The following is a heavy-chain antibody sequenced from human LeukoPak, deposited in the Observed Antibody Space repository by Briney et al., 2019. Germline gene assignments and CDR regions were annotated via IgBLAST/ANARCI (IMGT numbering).Heavy chain of an antibody. CDR1: GGTFSSYA. D-gene: IGHD2-2*02. J-gene: IGHJ4*02. V-gene: IGHV1-69*04. CDR3: ARGPMRYCSSTSCYSVFDY. CDR2: IIPILGIA. Sequence: GASVKVSCKASGGTFSSYAISWVRQAPGQGLEWMGRIIPILGIANYAQKFQGRVTITADKSTSTAYMELSSLRSEDTAVYYCARGPMRYCSSTSCYSVFDYWGQGTLVTVSS.